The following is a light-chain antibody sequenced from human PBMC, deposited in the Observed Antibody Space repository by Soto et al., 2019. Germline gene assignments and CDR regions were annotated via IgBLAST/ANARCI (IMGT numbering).Light chain of an antibody. CDR2: DVN. J-gene: IGLJ3*02. Sequence: QSALTQPRSVSGSPGQSVTISCTGTRSDVGAYNYVSWYQQHPGKAPKFMIYDVNKRPSGVPDRFSGTKSGNTASLTISGLQAEDEADYYCCSYAGSYTFGVFGGGTKLTVL. CDR3: CSYAGSYTFGV. CDR1: RSDVGAYNY. V-gene: IGLV2-11*01.